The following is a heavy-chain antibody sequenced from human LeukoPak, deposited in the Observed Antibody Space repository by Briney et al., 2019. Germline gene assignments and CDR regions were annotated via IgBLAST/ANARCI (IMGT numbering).Heavy chain of an antibody. V-gene: IGHV5-51*01. D-gene: IGHD1-26*01. CDR2: IYPGDSDT. J-gene: IGHJ4*02. Sequence: GESLKISCKGSGYSFSNSWIGWVRQMPGKGLEWMGIIYPGDSDTRYSPSFQGQVTISADKSISTAYLQWNSLKASDTAMYYCARRRDLYSGSYYPFDYWGQGTLVTVSP. CDR3: ARRRDLYSGSYYPFDY. CDR1: GYSFSNSW.